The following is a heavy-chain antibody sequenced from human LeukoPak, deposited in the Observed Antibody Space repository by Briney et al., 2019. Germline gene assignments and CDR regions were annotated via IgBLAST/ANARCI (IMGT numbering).Heavy chain of an antibody. CDR2: IYYSGST. CDR3: ARRRSIMYDGNYFDY. J-gene: IGHJ4*02. V-gene: IGHV4-59*08. Sequence: SETLSLTCTVSGDSISSYYWSWIRQPPGKGLEWLGYIYYSGSTIYNPSLESRVTISVDTSKNQFSLKLSSVTAADTAVYYCARRRSIMYDGNYFDYWGQGTLVTVSS. CDR1: GDSISSYY. D-gene: IGHD2-8*01.